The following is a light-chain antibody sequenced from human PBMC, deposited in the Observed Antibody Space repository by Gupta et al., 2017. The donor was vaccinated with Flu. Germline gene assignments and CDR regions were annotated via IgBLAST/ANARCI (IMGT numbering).Light chain of an antibody. CDR3: MQSLEFPPLT. J-gene: IGKJ4*01. CDR1: QTLRHSDGKTY. V-gene: IGKV2D-29*01. CDR2: EVS. Sequence: IVMTQTPRSLSVSPGQPASISCNSSQTLRHSDGKTYLNWYLQRPGLPPQLLIYEVSNRFSGVSERFSASGSGTDFILNISRVEAEDVGLYFCMQSLEFPPLTFGGGTEVET.